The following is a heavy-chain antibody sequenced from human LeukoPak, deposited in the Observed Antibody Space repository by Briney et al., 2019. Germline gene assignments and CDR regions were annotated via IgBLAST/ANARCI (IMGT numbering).Heavy chain of an antibody. CDR2: LSYSGNT. J-gene: IGHJ3*02. D-gene: IGHD3-16*02. Sequence: PSETLSLTCTVSGGSISSSAYYWGWIRQPPGKGLQWIGSLSYSGNTYYNPSLKSRVTISFDTSKNQFSVRLSSVTAADTAVYYCAKNYFDDSGVIVDHAFDMWGQGTMVTVSS. V-gene: IGHV4-39*07. CDR3: AKNYFDDSGVIVDHAFDM. CDR1: GGSISSSAYY.